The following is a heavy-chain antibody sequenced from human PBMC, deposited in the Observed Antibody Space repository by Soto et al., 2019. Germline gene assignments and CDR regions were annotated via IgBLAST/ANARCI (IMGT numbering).Heavy chain of an antibody. D-gene: IGHD2-15*01. Sequence: EVQLLESGGGLVQPGGSLRLSCAASGFTFSSYAMSWVRQAPGKGLEWVSAISGSGGSTYYADSVKGRFTISRDNSKNTLYLQMNGLRAEDTAVYYCAKSCSGGSCYSAAFDIWGQGTMVTVSS. CDR3: AKSCSGGSCYSAAFDI. CDR1: GFTFSSYA. J-gene: IGHJ3*02. CDR2: ISGSGGST. V-gene: IGHV3-23*01.